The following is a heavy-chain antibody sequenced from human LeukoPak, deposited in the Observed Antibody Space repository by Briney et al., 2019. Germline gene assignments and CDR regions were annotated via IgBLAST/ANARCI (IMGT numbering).Heavy chain of an antibody. CDR2: IYYSGST. D-gene: IGHD3-22*01. J-gene: IGHJ4*02. V-gene: IGHV4-31*03. CDR3: ARGDDSSGYSYYFDY. CDR1: GGSISSGGYY. Sequence: SETLSLTCTVSGGSISSGGYYWSWIRQHPGKGLEWIGYIYYSGSTYYNPSLQSRVTISVDTSKNQFSLKLSSVTAADTAVYYCARGDDSSGYSYYFDYWGERTLVTVSS.